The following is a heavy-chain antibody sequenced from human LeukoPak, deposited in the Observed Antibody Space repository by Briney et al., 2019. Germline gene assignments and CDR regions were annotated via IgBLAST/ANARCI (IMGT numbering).Heavy chain of an antibody. CDR1: GGSISSGGYY. J-gene: IGHJ2*01. V-gene: IGHV4-31*03. Sequence: SQTLSLTCTVSGGSISSGGYYWSWIRQHPGKGLEWIGYIYYSGSTYYNPSLKSRVTISVDTSKNQFSLKLSSVTAADTAVYYCASHSSSFTGTIAVEGYFDLWGRGTLVTVSS. CDR2: IYYSGST. D-gene: IGHD6-13*01. CDR3: ASHSSSFTGTIAVEGYFDL.